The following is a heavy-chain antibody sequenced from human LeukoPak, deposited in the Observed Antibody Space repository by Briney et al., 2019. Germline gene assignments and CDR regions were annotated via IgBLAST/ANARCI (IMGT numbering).Heavy chain of an antibody. Sequence: GGSLRLSCAASGFTFSTYWMTWVRQAPGKGLEWVSAISGSGGSTYYADSVKGRFTISRDNSKNTLYLQMNSLRAEDTAVYYCAKDTLVVPAATFDYWGQGTLVTVSS. V-gene: IGHV3-23*01. CDR3: AKDTLVVPAATFDY. D-gene: IGHD2-2*01. J-gene: IGHJ4*02. CDR2: ISGSGGST. CDR1: GFTFSTYW.